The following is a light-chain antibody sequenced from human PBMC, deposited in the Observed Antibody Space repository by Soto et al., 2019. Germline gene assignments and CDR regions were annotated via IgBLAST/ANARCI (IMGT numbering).Light chain of an antibody. V-gene: IGLV2-8*01. CDR2: DVS. J-gene: IGLJ3*02. CDR3: GSYGGSNNWV. CDR1: SSDVGGYNY. Sequence: QSVLTQPPSASGSPGQSVTISCTGTSSDVGGYNYVSWYQHHPGKAPKLLVFDVSKRPSGVPNRFSGSKSGNTASLSVSWLPAEDEADYYCGSYGGSNNWVFGGGTKLTVL.